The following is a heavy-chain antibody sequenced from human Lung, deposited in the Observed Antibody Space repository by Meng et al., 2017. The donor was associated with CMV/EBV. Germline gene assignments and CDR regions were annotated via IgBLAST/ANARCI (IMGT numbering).Heavy chain of an antibody. CDR1: GFTFSTYT. V-gene: IGHV3-48*04. CDR3: AGGVPAAIGYYDFWSGYLYGMDV. J-gene: IGHJ6*01. Sequence: GEXXTISCAASGFTFSTYTMNWVRQAPGKGLEWVSDISTSSSTIYYADSVKGRFTISRDNAKNSLYLQMNSLRAEDTAVYYCAGGVPAAIGYYDFWSGYLYGMDVWXQGTTVTVSS. CDR2: ISTSSSTI. D-gene: IGHD3-3*01.